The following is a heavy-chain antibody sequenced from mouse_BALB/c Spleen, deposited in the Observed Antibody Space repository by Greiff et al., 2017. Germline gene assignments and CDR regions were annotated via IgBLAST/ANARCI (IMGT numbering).Heavy chain of an antibody. CDR3: VRDRGTWYAMDY. CDR2: IWTGGGT. V-gene: IGHV2-9-2*01. J-gene: IGHJ4*01. CDR1: GFSLTSYD. Sequence: VQLKQSGPGLVAPSQSLSITCTVSGFSLTSYDISWIRQPPGKGLEWLGVIWTGGGTNYNSAFMSRLSISKDNSKSQVFLKMNSLQTDDTAIYYCVRDRGTWYAMDYWGQGTSVTVSS. D-gene: IGHD3-3*01.